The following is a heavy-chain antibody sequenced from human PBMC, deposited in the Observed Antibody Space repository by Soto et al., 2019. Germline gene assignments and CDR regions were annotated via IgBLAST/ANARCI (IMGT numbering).Heavy chain of an antibody. CDR3: ARVAYNHGWTFDY. CDR1: GFTFSNYW. CDR2: IKQDGSEK. Sequence: GFLRLSCAASGFTFSNYWMSWVRQAPGKGLEWVANIKQDGSEKYYVDSVEGRFTLSRDNAKNSLRLQMNSLRAEDTAIYFCARVAYNHGWTFDYWGQGTLVTVSS. D-gene: IGHD6-19*01. V-gene: IGHV3-7*04. J-gene: IGHJ4*01.